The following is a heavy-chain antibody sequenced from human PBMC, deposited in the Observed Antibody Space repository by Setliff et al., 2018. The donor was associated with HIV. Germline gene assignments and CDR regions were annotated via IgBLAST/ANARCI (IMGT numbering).Heavy chain of an antibody. V-gene: IGHV3-23*01. Sequence: PGGSLRLSCAASGFTFSSYAMSWVRQAPGKGLEWVSDVSGSGGSTYYADSVKGRFTISKDSSKNTLFLQMNSLRAEDTAVYYCAKEVGGFYFDYWGQGTLVTVSS. CDR1: GFTFSSYA. D-gene: IGHD3-16*01. CDR3: AKEVGGFYFDY. CDR2: VSGSGGST. J-gene: IGHJ4*02.